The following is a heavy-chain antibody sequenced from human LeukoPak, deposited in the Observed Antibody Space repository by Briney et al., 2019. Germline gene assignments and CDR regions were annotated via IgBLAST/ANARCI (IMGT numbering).Heavy chain of an antibody. D-gene: IGHD1-26*01. J-gene: IGHJ4*02. CDR2: IKQDGSEK. CDR3: ASSGSYSRYFDY. V-gene: IGHV3-7*01. Sequence: GSLRLSCAASGFTFSSYWMSWVRQAPGKGLEWVANIKQDGSEKYYVDSVKGRFTISRDNAKNSLYLQMNSLRAEDTAVYYCASSGSYSRYFDYWGQGTLVTVSS. CDR1: GFTFSSYW.